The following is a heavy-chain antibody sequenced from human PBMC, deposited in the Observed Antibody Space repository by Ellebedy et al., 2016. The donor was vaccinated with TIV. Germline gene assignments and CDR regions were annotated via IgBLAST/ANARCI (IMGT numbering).Heavy chain of an antibody. CDR2: IYHSGST. Sequence: MPSETLSLTCAVSGGSISSSNWWSWVRQPPGKGLEWIGEIYHSGSTNYNPYLKSRVTISVDKSKNQFSLKLSSVTAADTAVYYCARNGIQLWPSLDYWGQGTLVTVSS. V-gene: IGHV4-4*02. D-gene: IGHD5-18*01. CDR1: GGSISSSNW. J-gene: IGHJ4*02. CDR3: ARNGIQLWPSLDY.